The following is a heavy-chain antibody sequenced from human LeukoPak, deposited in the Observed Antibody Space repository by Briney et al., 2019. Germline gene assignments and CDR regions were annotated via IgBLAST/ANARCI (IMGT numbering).Heavy chain of an antibody. CDR1: GFTFSDYY. V-gene: IGHV3-11*04. Sequence: GGSLRLSCAASGFTFSDYYMSWIRQAPGKGLEWVSYISSSGSTIYYADSVKGRFTISRDNAKNSLYLQMNSLRAEDTAVYYCARHYSNYVCYFDYWGQGTLVTVSS. J-gene: IGHJ4*02. CDR3: ARHYSNYVCYFDY. D-gene: IGHD4-11*01. CDR2: ISSSGSTI.